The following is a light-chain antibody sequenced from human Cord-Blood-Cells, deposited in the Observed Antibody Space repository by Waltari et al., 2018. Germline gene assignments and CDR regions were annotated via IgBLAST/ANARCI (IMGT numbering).Light chain of an antibody. J-gene: IGKJ1*01. V-gene: IGKV3-20*01. CDR3: QQYGSTAWT. CDR2: GAS. Sequence: EIVLTQSPGTLSLSPGERATISCRASQSFSSSYLAWYQQKPGQAPRLLIYGASSRATCIPDRFSGSGSGTDFTLTISRLEPEDFAVYYCQQYGSTAWTFGQGTKVEIK. CDR1: QSFSSSY.